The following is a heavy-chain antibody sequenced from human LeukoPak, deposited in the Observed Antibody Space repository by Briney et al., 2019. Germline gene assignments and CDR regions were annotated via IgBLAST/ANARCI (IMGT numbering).Heavy chain of an antibody. V-gene: IGHV3-33*01. CDR2: IWYDGSNK. CDR1: GFTFSSYG. J-gene: IGHJ6*03. CDR3: ATSLTGTPTYYYYYYMDV. D-gene: IGHD1-7*01. Sequence: GSLRLSCAASGFTFSSYGMHWVRQAPGKGLEWVAVIWYDGSNKYYAGSVKGRFTISRDNSKNTLYLQMNSLRAEDTAVYYCATSLTGTPTYYYYYYMDVWGKGTTVTVSS.